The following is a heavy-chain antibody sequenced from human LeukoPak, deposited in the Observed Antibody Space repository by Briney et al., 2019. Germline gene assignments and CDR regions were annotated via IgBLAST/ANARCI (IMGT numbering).Heavy chain of an antibody. D-gene: IGHD6-13*01. CDR3: ARDQLAAAGAY. CDR1: GFTFSSYS. J-gene: IGHJ4*02. CDR2: ISSSSSYI. V-gene: IGHV3-21*01. Sequence: GGSLRLSCAASGFTFSSYSMNWVRQAPGKGLEWVSFISSSSSYIYYADSVKGRFTISRDNAKNSLYLQMNSLRAEDTAVYYCARDQLAAAGAYWGQGTLVTVSS.